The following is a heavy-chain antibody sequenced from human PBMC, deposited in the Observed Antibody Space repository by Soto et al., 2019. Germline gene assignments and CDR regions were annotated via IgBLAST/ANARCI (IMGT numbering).Heavy chain of an antibody. D-gene: IGHD5-12*01. J-gene: IGHJ6*02. V-gene: IGHV3-74*01. CDR3: ARDIHEGGYPRAYYYGMDV. Sequence: GGSLRLSCAASGFTFSSYWMHWVRQAPGKGLVWVSRINSDGSSTSYADSVKGRFTISRDNAKNTLYLQMNRLRAEDTAVYYCARDIHEGGYPRAYYYGMDVWGQGTTVTVSS. CDR1: GFTFSSYW. CDR2: INSDGSST.